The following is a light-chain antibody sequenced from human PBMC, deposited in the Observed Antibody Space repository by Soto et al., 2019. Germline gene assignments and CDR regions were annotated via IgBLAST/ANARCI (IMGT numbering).Light chain of an antibody. Sequence: QSVLTQPASVSGSPGQSITISCTGTAGDVGGYNLVSWYQQHPGKVPKLIIYEGDKRPSGVSNRFPGSKSGNTASLTISGLQAEDEGEYYCCAYAGSPLVFGTGTKLTVL. CDR1: AGDVGGYNL. CDR2: EGD. J-gene: IGLJ1*01. CDR3: CAYAGSPLV. V-gene: IGLV2-23*01.